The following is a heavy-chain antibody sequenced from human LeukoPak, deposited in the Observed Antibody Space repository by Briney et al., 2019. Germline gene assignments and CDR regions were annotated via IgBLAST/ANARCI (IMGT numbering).Heavy chain of an antibody. Sequence: GGSLRLSCAASEFTFSSYGMSWVRQAPGKGLEWVAVIWYDGSHQYYADSVKGRFTISRDNSKNTLDLQMNSLRVEDTAVYFCAKDKDTPATAQPQRGYFESWGQGTLVTVSS. CDR3: AKDKDTPATAQPQRGYFES. V-gene: IGHV3-33*06. D-gene: IGHD2-15*01. J-gene: IGHJ4*02. CDR1: EFTFSSYG. CDR2: IWYDGSHQ.